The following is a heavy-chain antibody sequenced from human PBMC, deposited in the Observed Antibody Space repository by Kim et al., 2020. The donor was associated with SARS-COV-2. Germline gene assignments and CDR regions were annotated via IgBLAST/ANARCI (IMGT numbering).Heavy chain of an antibody. V-gene: IGHV4-59*08. Sequence: NSPVTISVDTSKNQFALKLSSVTAADTAVYYCARLRRYYYGSGSLDAFDIWGQGTMVTVSS. CDR3: ARLRRYYYGSGSLDAFDI. D-gene: IGHD3-10*01. J-gene: IGHJ3*02.